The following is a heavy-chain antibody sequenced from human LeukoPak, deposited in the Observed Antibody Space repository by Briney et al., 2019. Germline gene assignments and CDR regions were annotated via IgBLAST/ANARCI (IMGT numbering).Heavy chain of an antibody. D-gene: IGHD2-15*01. CDR3: ASRGGGYCSGGSCYGIDGSLKN. CDR2: INHSGST. J-gene: IGHJ4*02. CDR1: GGSFSGYY. V-gene: IGHV4-34*01. Sequence: PSGTLSLTCAVYGGSFSGYYWSWIRQPPGKGLEWIGEINHSGSTNYNPSLKSRVTISVDTSKNQFSLKLSSVTAADTAVYYCASRGGGYCSGGSCYGIDGSLKNWGQGTLVTVSS.